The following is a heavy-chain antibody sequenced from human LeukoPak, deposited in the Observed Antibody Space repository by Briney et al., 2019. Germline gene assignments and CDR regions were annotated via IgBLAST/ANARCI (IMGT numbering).Heavy chain of an antibody. J-gene: IGHJ6*02. D-gene: IGHD6-13*01. V-gene: IGHV3-21*01. CDR1: GFTFSSYS. CDR3: ARDFISSSWYADYYYGMDV. Sequence: GGSLRLSCAASGFTFSSYSMNWVRQAPGKGLEWVSSISSSSSYIYYADSVKGRFTISRDNAKNSLYLQMNSLRAEDTAVYYCARDFISSSWYADYYYGMDVWGQGTTVTVSS. CDR2: ISSSSSYI.